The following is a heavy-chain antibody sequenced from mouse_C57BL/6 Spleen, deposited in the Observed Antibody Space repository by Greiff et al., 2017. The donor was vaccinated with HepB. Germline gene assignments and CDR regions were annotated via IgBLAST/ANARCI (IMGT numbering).Heavy chain of an antibody. CDR1: GYTFTSYW. CDR3: ARSDDGSYWYFDV. D-gene: IGHD2-3*01. J-gene: IGHJ1*03. Sequence: QVQLQQPGAELVKPGASVKLSCTASGYTFTSYWMHWVKQRPGQGLEWIGMIHPNSGSTNYNEKFKSKATLPVDKSSSPAYMQLSSLTSEDSAVYYCARSDDGSYWYFDVWGTGTTVTVSS. V-gene: IGHV1-64*01. CDR2: IHPNSGST.